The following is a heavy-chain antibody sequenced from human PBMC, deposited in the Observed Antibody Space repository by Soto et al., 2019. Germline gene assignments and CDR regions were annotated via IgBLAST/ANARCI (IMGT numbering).Heavy chain of an antibody. CDR1: GCTFSSYA. CDR3: ARSGGLLSPLSYYYGMDV. V-gene: IGHV1-69*06. CDR2: IIPIFGTA. J-gene: IGHJ6*02. D-gene: IGHD2-8*02. Sequence: SVKVSCKASGCTFSSYAISWVRQAPGQGLEWMGGIIPIFGTANYAQKFQGRVTITADKSTSTAYMELSSLRYEDTAVYYCARSGGLLSPLSYYYGMDVWGQGTTVTVSS.